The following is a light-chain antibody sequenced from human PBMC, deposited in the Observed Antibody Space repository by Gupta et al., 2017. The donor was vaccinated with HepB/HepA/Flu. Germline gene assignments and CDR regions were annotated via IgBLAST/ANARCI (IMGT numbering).Light chain of an antibody. CDR2: AAS. CDR3: QQSYTTVN. CDR1: QSISNY. V-gene: IGKV1-39*01. J-gene: IGKJ3*01. Sequence: DIQMTQSPSSMSASIGDRVTITCRASQSISNYLNWYQQKPGKAPNLMIYAASRGHSGVPFRFSGGGYAKVFTHTSSGQQDEACANYYPQQSYTTVNFGHGTKVDIK.